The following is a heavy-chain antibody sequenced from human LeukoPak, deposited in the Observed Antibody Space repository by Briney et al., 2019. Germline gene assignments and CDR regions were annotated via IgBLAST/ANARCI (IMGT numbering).Heavy chain of an antibody. J-gene: IGHJ4*02. Sequence: ASVKVSCKASGYAFTGHYMHWLRQAPGQGLEWMGWIQPSSGATGYAQKFQGRLTVTRDTSISTVSMELSRLTFDDTAVYYCAREGKNTVTTSPNKDFDFWGQGTLVTVSS. D-gene: IGHD4-11*01. CDR3: AREGKNTVTTSPNKDFDF. CDR2: IQPSSGAT. V-gene: IGHV1-2*02. CDR1: GYAFTGHY.